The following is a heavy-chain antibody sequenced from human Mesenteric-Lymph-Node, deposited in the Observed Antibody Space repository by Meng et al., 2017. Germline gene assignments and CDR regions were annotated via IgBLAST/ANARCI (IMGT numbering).Heavy chain of an antibody. CDR2: ISGSGNSA. V-gene: IGHV3-23*01. Sequence: GESLKISCVASGFTFSSHAMSWVRQAPGKGLEWVSAISGSGNSAYYVDSVKGRFTISRDNSNNTLYLQMNSLRAEDTAVYYCAKDRDCSGGSCYSAFDYWGQGTLVTVSS. J-gene: IGHJ4*02. D-gene: IGHD2-15*01. CDR1: GFTFSSHA. CDR3: AKDRDCSGGSCYSAFDY.